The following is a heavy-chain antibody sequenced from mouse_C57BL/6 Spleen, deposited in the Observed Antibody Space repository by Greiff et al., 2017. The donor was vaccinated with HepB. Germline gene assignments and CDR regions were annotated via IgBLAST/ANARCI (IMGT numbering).Heavy chain of an antibody. CDR2: IYPRSGNT. D-gene: IGHD2-5*01. CDR3: ARVYYSNPYFDY. V-gene: IGHV1-81*01. CDR1: GYTFTSYG. Sequence: QVQLQQSGAELARPGASVKLSCKASGYTFTSYGISWVKQRTGQGLEWIGEIYPRSGNTYYNEKFKGKATLTADKSSSTAYMELRSLTSEDSAVYFCARVYYSNPYFDYWGQGTTLTVSS. J-gene: IGHJ2*01.